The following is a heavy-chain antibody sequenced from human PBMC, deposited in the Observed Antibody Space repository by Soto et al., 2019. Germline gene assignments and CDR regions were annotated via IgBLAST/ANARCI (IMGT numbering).Heavy chain of an antibody. D-gene: IGHD5-18*01. J-gene: IGHJ4*02. CDR2: IYHSGST. V-gene: IGHV4-30-2*01. CDR3: ARVRYSYGLSEYYFDY. CDR1: GGSISSGGYS. Sequence: TLSLTFAVSGGSISSGGYSWSWIRQPPGKGLEWIGYIYHSGSTYYNPSLKSRVTISVDRSKNQFSLKLSSVTAADTAVYYCARVRYSYGLSEYYFDYWGQGTLVTDSS.